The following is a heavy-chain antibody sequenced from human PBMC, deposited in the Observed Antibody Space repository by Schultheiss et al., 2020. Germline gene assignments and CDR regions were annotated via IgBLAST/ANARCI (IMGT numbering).Heavy chain of an antibody. CDR2: IDTAGDT. CDR1: KFTFRKYD. CDR3: AKGFGYSYGCFDY. V-gene: IGHV3-13*01. Sequence: SCAASKFTFRKYDMHWVRQASGKGLEWVSAIDTAGDTYYPDSVKGRFTISRQNAKNSLHLQMSSLRAGDTAVYYCAKGFGYSYGCFDYWGQGTLVTVSS. D-gene: IGHD5-18*01. J-gene: IGHJ4*02.